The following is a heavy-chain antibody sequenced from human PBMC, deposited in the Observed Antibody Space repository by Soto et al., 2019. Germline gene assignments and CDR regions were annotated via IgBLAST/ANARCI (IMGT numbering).Heavy chain of an antibody. D-gene: IGHD1-1*01. V-gene: IGHV3-23*01. CDR2: ISGSGGST. CDR3: AKSSERGGVPFDY. Sequence: GGSLRLSCAASGFTFSNYGMSWVRQAPGKGLEWVSAISGSGGSTYYADSVKGRFTISRDNSKSTLYLQMNSLRAEDTAVYYCAKSSERGGVPFDYWGQGTLVTVSS. J-gene: IGHJ4*02. CDR1: GFTFSNYG.